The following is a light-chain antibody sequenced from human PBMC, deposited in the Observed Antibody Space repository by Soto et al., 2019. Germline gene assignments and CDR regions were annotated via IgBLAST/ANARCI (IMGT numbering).Light chain of an antibody. CDR2: EVT. CDR3: NSYTSTSSWV. Sequence: QSALSQPASVAGSHGHSITISCTGTRSDVGSYNYVSWYQQHPGKAPKLMIYEVTNRPSGVSNRFSGSKSGNTASLTISGLQAEDEADYYCNSYTSTSSWVFGGGTKLTVL. V-gene: IGLV2-14*01. J-gene: IGLJ3*02. CDR1: RSDVGSYNY.